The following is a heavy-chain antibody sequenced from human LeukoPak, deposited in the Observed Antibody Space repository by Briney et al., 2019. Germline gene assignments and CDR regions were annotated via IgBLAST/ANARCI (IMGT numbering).Heavy chain of an antibody. CDR1: GFTFSDYY. CDR2: ISGTDNNI. Sequence: GGSLRLSCAASGFTFSDYYMNWIRQAPGKGLEWVSYISGTDNNIYYADSVRGRFAISRDNAKNSLYLQMNSLRAEDTAVYYCARVGGAYYGSGSYYSGYWGQGTLVTVSS. J-gene: IGHJ4*02. D-gene: IGHD3-10*01. V-gene: IGHV3-11*04. CDR3: ARVGGAYYGSGSYYSGY.